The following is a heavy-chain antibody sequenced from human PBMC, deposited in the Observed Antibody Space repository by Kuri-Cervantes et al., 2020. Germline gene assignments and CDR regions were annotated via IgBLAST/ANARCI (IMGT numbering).Heavy chain of an antibody. Sequence: GESLKISCVASGFTFSDYYMTWIRQAPGKGLEWVAYISTSGSTEYYADSVKGRFTISRDNVKNSVHLQMNSLRAEDTAVYYCARESRWNYYFGYWGQGTLVTVSS. J-gene: IGHJ4*02. CDR1: GFTFSDYY. CDR3: ARESRWNYYFGY. V-gene: IGHV3-11*01. D-gene: IGHD4-23*01. CDR2: ISTSGSTE.